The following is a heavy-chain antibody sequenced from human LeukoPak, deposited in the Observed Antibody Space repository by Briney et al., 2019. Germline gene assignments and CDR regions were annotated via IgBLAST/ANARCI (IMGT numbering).Heavy chain of an antibody. Sequence: ASVTVSCKASGYTFTSYGISWVRQAPGQGLEWMGWISAYNGNTNYAQKLQGRVTMTTDTSTSTAYMELRSLRSDDTAVYYCARVPYGDYTFDYWGQGTLVTVSS. D-gene: IGHD4-17*01. V-gene: IGHV1-18*01. CDR3: ARVPYGDYTFDY. CDR1: GYTFTSYG. CDR2: ISAYNGNT. J-gene: IGHJ4*02.